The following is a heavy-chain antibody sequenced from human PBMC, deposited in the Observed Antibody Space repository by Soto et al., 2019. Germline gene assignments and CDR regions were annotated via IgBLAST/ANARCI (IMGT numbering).Heavy chain of an antibody. J-gene: IGHJ5*02. CDR2: IYYSGST. D-gene: IGHD1-26*01. Sequence: QAQLQESGPGLVKPSETLSLTCTVSGGSIRSYYWSWIRQPPGKGLEWIGSIYYSGSTNYKPSLKSRVTISVDTSKNQFSLKLNSVTAADTAVYYCARQGGWFDPWGQGTLVTVSS. CDR3: ARQGGWFDP. CDR1: GGSIRSYY. V-gene: IGHV4-59*08.